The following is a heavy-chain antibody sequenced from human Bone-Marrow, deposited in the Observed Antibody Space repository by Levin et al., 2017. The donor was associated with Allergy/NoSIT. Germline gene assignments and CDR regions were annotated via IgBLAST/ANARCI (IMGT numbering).Heavy chain of an antibody. CDR2: IWYDGSNK. V-gene: IGHV3-33*01. CDR3: ARVKNQYCSGGSCYGGYYYYGMDV. J-gene: IGHJ6*02. D-gene: IGHD2-15*01. Sequence: PGGSLRLSCAASGFTFSSYGMHWVRQAPGKGLEWVAVIWYDGSNKYYADSVKGRFTISRDNSKNTLYLQMNSLRAEDTAVYYCARVKNQYCSGGSCYGGYYYYGMDVWGQGTTVTVSS. CDR1: GFTFSSYG.